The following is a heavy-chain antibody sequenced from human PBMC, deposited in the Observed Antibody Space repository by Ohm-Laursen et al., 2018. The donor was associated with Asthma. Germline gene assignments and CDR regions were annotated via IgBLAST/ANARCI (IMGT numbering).Heavy chain of an antibody. V-gene: IGHV1-46*01. Sequence: ASVKVSCKASGYTFTSYYMHWVRQAPGQGLEWMGIINPSGGSTSYAQKFQGRVTMTRDTSTSTAYMELSSLRSEDTAVYYCARSSEAVAGKIDWFDPWGQGTLVTVSS. D-gene: IGHD6-19*01. CDR2: INPSGGST. J-gene: IGHJ5*02. CDR3: ARSSEAVAGKIDWFDP. CDR1: GYTFTSYY.